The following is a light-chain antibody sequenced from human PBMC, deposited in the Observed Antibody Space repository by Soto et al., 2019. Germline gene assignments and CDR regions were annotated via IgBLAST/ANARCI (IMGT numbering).Light chain of an antibody. CDR1: SSDGGDYNY. CDR3: SSYTRRNSLGV. Sequence: QSALTQPASVSGSLGQSITISCTGISSDGGDYNYVSWYQHHPGKVPKLLIYEVNNRPSGVSNRFSGSKSGNTASLTISGLQADDEADYYCSSYTRRNSLGVFGGGTKVTVL. CDR2: EVN. J-gene: IGLJ3*02. V-gene: IGLV2-14*01.